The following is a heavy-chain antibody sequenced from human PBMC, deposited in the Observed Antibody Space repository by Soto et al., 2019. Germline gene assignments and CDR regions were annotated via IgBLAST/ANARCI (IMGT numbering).Heavy chain of an antibody. D-gene: IGHD3-3*01. Sequence: GGSLRLSCAASGFTFSSYAMNWVRQAPGKGLEWVSAISGSGGSIYYADSVKGRFTISRDNSKNTLYLQMNSLRAEDTAVYYWAKGYFGVVIPFDYWGQGTLVTVSS. CDR3: AKGYFGVVIPFDY. V-gene: IGHV3-23*01. CDR2: ISGSGGSI. J-gene: IGHJ4*02. CDR1: GFTFSSYA.